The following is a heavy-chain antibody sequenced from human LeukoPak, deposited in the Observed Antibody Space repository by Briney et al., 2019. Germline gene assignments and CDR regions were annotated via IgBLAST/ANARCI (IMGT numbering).Heavy chain of an antibody. CDR2: INHIGST. J-gene: IGHJ4*02. CDR3: ARSDFWSGYSLDY. Sequence: SETLSLTCAVYGGSFSGYYWSWVRQPPGKGLEWIGEINHIGSTNYNPSLKSRVTISADTSKNQFSLKLSSVTAADTAVYYCARSDFWSGYSLDYWGQGTLVTVSS. D-gene: IGHD3-3*01. CDR1: GGSFSGYY. V-gene: IGHV4-34*01.